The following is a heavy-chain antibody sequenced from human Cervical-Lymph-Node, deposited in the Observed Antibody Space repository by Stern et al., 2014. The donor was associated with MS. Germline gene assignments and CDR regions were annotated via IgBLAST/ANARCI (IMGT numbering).Heavy chain of an antibody. CDR2: ISAYNGNA. CDR1: GFTFTSHG. V-gene: IGHV1-18*01. CDR3: TRGLLGSENAFDI. J-gene: IGHJ3*02. Sequence: QVQLMESGADVKQPGASVKLSCKASGFTFTSHGMNWVRQAPGQGLEWMGWISAYNGNANYAQKLQGRSTMTTDTSTSTAYRELRSLRSDDTAVYYCTRGLLGSENAFDIWGQGTMVTVSS. D-gene: IGHD2-15*01.